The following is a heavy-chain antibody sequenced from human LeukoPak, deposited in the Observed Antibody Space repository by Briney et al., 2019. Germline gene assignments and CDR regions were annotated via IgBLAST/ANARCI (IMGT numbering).Heavy chain of an antibody. CDR1: GLTFTSSA. V-gene: IGHV1-58*02. CDR2: IVVGSGNT. D-gene: IGHD1-26*01. CDR3: AASMGANAPRGRYFDY. Sequence: ASVKVSCTASGLTFTSSAMQWVRQARGQGLEWIGWIVVGSGNTNYAQKFQERFTINRDMSTSTDYMELSSLRSEDTAVYYCAASMGANAPRGRYFDYWGQGTLVTVSS. J-gene: IGHJ4*02.